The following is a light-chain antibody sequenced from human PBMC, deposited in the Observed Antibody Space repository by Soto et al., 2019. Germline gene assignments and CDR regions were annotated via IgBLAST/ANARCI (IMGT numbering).Light chain of an antibody. J-gene: IGLJ2*01. V-gene: IGLV1-44*01. Sequence: QSVLTQPPSACGTPEQRVTISCAGSRFNVGRNAVSWYQQVPGMAPKLLVFATDKRPSGVPDRFSGSASGASASLAISGLHSEDEADYYCATWDDSLNGPQFGGGTKLTVL. CDR3: ATWDDSLNGPQ. CDR1: RFNVGRNA. CDR2: ATD.